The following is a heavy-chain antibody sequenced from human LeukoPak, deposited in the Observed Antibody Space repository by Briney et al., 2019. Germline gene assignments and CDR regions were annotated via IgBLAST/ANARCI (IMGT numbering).Heavy chain of an antibody. CDR3: ARGGGAFYGVGASPPDRFDY. Sequence: PGGSLRLSCAASGFTFSSYSMNWVRQAPGKGLEWVSYISSSSSTIYYAGSVKGRFTISRDNAKNSLYLQMNSLRAEDTAVYYCARGGGAFYGVGASPPDRFDYWGQGTLVTVSS. CDR1: GFTFSSYS. CDR2: ISSSSSTI. D-gene: IGHD1-26*01. V-gene: IGHV3-48*04. J-gene: IGHJ4*02.